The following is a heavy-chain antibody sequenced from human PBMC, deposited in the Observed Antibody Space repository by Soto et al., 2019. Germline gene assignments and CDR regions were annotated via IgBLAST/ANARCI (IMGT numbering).Heavy chain of an antibody. D-gene: IGHD2-2*01. Sequence: ASVKVSCKASGYTFTSYDINWVRQATGQGLEWMGWMNPNSGNTGYAQKFQGRVTMTRNTSISTAYMELSSLRSEDTAVYYCARGDLGDIVVVPADYYYYYYMDVWGKGTTVTVSS. CDR2: MNPNSGNT. CDR1: GYTFTSYD. J-gene: IGHJ6*03. CDR3: ARGDLGDIVVVPADYYYYYYMDV. V-gene: IGHV1-8*01.